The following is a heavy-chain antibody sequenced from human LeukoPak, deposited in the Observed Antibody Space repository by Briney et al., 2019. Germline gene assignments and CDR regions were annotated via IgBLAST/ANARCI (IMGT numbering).Heavy chain of an antibody. V-gene: IGHV3-23*01. J-gene: IGHJ4*02. Sequence: GGSLRLSCAASGFTFSSYGMTWVRQAPDKGLEWVSAISGSDGSTYYADSVKGRFTISRDDSQNTLYLQMNSLSAEDMAVYYCAKVETSGGANCYALDYWGQGTLVTVSS. CDR2: ISGSDGST. D-gene: IGHD2-2*01. CDR1: GFTFSSYG. CDR3: AKVETSGGANCYALDY.